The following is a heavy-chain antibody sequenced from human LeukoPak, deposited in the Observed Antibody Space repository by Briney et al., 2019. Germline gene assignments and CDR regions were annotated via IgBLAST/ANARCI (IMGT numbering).Heavy chain of an antibody. CDR1: GFTFSSYA. CDR3: ASVWGSYRYHPLDY. D-gene: IGHD3-16*02. CDR2: ISGSGGST. V-gene: IGHV3-23*01. Sequence: QPGASLSLSCAASGFTFSSYAMSWVRQAPGKGLEWVSDISGSGGSTYYADSVKGRFTISRDNSKNTLYLQMNSLRAEDTAVYYCASVWGSYRYHPLDYWGQGTLVTVSS. J-gene: IGHJ4*02.